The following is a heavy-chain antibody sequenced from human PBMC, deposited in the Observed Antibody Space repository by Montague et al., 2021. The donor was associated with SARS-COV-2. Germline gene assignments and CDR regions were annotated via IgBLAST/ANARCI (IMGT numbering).Heavy chain of an antibody. Sequence: TLSLTCTGSGGSISSASHYWSWIPQPAGKGLDWIGHIYSTVITNYNPSLKSRVTISVDLSKNQFSLKMTSVTAADTAVYYCARDPHDYGWFDPWGQGTLVTVSS. CDR3: ARDPHDYGWFDP. V-gene: IGHV4-61*09. J-gene: IGHJ5*02. D-gene: IGHD4-17*01. CDR1: GGSISSASHY. CDR2: IYSTVIT.